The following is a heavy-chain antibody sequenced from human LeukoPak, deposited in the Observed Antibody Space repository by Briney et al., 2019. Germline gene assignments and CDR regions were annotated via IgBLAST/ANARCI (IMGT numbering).Heavy chain of an antibody. CDR2: INKDGSDK. D-gene: IGHD4-23*01. J-gene: IGHJ4*02. CDR1: GFTFNMYW. Sequence: GGSLRLSCAASGFTFNMYWMTWVRQAPGKGLESVAYINKDGSDKYYVDSVKGRFTVSRDNAKNSLYLQMNSLRAEDTAVYYCAREAGYGGNSDYWGQGTLVTVSS. CDR3: AREAGYGGNSDY. V-gene: IGHV3-7*01.